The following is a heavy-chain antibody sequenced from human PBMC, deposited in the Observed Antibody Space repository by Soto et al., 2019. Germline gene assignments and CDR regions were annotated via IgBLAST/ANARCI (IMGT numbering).Heavy chain of an antibody. J-gene: IGHJ4*02. V-gene: IGHV4-39*01. CDR2: VFYTGFT. Sequence: SETLSLTCAVSGASISGSYYYWAWLRQSPGKGPEWIGSVFYTGFTSYNPSLESRVSVSVDTSKSQFSLKLSAVTAADTAVYYCATSQKGYNWNYFDHWGQGALGTVSS. CDR3: ATSQKGYNWNYFDH. CDR1: GASISGSYYY. D-gene: IGHD1-20*01.